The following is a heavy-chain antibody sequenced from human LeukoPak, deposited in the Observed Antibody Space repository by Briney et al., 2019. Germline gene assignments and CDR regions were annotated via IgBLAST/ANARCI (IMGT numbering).Heavy chain of an antibody. J-gene: IGHJ4*02. CDR1: GASINNYY. CDR3: ARTSSSWL. D-gene: IGHD6-13*01. V-gene: IGHV4-59*01. Sequence: SETPSLTCTVSGASINNYYWSWIRHPPGKGLEWIGCIYDSGSTDYNPSLKSRVTISVDTSKNQFSLKLSSVTAADTAMYYCARTSSSWLWGQGTLVTVSS. CDR2: IYDSGST.